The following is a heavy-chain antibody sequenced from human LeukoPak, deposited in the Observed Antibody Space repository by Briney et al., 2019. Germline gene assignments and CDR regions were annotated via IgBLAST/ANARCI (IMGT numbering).Heavy chain of an antibody. CDR2: ISASGGTT. J-gene: IGHJ4*02. D-gene: IGHD5-12*01. CDR3: AKEAGVDIVATTHFDY. Sequence: GGSLRLSCAASGFNFSQYAMSWVRQAPGKGLEWVSGISASGGTTHHVDSVKGRFTISRDNSKNTLYLQMNSLRAEDTAVYYCAKEAGVDIVATTHFDYWGQGTLVTVSS. V-gene: IGHV3-23*01. CDR1: GFNFSQYA.